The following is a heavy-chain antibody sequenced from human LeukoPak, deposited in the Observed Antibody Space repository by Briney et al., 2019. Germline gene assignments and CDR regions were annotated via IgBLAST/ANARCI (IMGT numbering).Heavy chain of an antibody. J-gene: IGHJ4*02. D-gene: IGHD3-10*01. CDR3: AKRGPGSPESGKYYFDY. V-gene: IGHV3-23*01. CDR1: GFTFSSYG. Sequence: PGGSLRPSCAASGFTFSSYGMSWVRQAPGKGLEWVSAISGSGGSTYYADSVKGRFTISRDNSKNTLYLQMNSLRAEDTAVYYCAKRGPGSPESGKYYFDYWGQGTLVTVSS. CDR2: ISGSGGST.